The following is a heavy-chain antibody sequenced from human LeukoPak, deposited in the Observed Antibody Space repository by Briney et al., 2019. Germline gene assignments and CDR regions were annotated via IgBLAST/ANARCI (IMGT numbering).Heavy chain of an antibody. Sequence: SETLSLTCTVSGGSISSGGYYWSWIRQHPGKGLEWIGYIYYSGSTYYNPSLKSRVTISVDTSKNQFSLKLSSVTAADTAVYYCASSTTYYDILTGYYTINYFDYWGQGTLVTVSS. CDR1: GGSISSGGYY. CDR3: ASSTTYYDILTGYYTINYFDY. V-gene: IGHV4-31*03. D-gene: IGHD3-9*01. CDR2: IYYSGST. J-gene: IGHJ4*02.